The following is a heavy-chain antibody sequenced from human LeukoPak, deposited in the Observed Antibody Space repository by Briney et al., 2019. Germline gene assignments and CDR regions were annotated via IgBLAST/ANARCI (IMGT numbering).Heavy chain of an antibody. CDR3: ARSDRIAGSYFDY. D-gene: IGHD6-13*01. Sequence: ASVKVSCKASGYTFTGYYMHWVRQAPGQGLEWMGWINPNSGGTNYAQKFQGRVTMARDTSISTAYMELSRLRSDDTAVYYCARSDRIAGSYFDYWGQGTLVTVS. CDR1: GYTFTGYY. V-gene: IGHV1-2*02. CDR2: INPNSGGT. J-gene: IGHJ4*02.